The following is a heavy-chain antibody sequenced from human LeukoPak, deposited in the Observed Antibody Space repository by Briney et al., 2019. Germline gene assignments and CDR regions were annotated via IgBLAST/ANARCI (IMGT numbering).Heavy chain of an antibody. CDR3: ARGGPYSSSWYYFDY. D-gene: IGHD6-13*01. CDR1: GFTVSSNY. J-gene: IGHJ4*02. Sequence: GGSLRLSCAASGFTVSSNYMSWVRQAPGKGLEWVANIKQDGSEKYYVDSVKGRFTISRDNAKNSLYLQMNSLRAEDTAVYYCARGGPYSSSWYYFDYWGQGTLVTVSS. CDR2: IKQDGSEK. V-gene: IGHV3-7*01.